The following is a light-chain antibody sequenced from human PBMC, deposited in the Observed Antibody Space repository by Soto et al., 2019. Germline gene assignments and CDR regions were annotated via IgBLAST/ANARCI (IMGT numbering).Light chain of an antibody. CDR1: SGSVSTTYY. V-gene: IGLV8-61*01. CDR2: STD. J-gene: IGLJ3*02. CDR3: VLYMGRGIWV. Sequence: QTVVTQEPSFSVSPGRTVTLTCGLSSGSVSTTYYPTWYQQTPGQAPCTLIYSTDTRSSGVPDRFSGSILGNKAALTITGAQADDESDYYCVLYMGRGIWVFGGGTKLTVL.